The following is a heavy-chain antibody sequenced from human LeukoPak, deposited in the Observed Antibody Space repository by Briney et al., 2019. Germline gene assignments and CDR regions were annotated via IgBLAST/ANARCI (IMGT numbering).Heavy chain of an antibody. Sequence: PGGSLRLSCAVSGFTLSNYEMNWVRQAPGKGLEWVSYISSSGSTIYYADSVKGRFTISRDNAKNSLYLQMNSLRAEDTAVYYCASSRYYGSGSYRPWDWGQGTLVTVSS. J-gene: IGHJ4*02. CDR1: GFTLSNYE. V-gene: IGHV3-48*03. CDR2: ISSSGSTI. CDR3: ASSRYYGSGSYRPWD. D-gene: IGHD3-10*01.